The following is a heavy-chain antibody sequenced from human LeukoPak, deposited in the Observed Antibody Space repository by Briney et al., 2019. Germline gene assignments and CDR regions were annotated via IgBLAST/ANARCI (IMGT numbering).Heavy chain of an antibody. CDR1: GFTFSDYW. J-gene: IGHJ4*02. D-gene: IGHD1-1*01. CDR3: AGGMGYITDY. V-gene: IGHV3-7*01. CDR2: IKQDGSEK. Sequence: PGGSLRLSCVASGFTFSDYWMNWVRQAPGKGLEWEANIKQDGSEKNYVSSVEGRFTISRDNARNSVYLQMNGLRDDDTAVYYCAGGMGYITDYWGQGILVTVSS.